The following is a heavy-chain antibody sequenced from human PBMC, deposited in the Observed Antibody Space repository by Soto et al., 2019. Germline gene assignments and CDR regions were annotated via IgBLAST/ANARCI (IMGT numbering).Heavy chain of an antibody. V-gene: IGHV1-46*03. D-gene: IGHD6-6*01. CDR1: GYIFTNFY. Sequence: FSXXXXGYIFTNFYIHWVRQAPGQGLEWIGIINPNGGSTNYAQNFQGRVTMTRDTSTSTVYMDLSSLRSEDTAVYYCTRGLASGDYWGQGTLITVSS. CDR3: TRGLASGDY. CDR2: INPNGGST. J-gene: IGHJ4*02.